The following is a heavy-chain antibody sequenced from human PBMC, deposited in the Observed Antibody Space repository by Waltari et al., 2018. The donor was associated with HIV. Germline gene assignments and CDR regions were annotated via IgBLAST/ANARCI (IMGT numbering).Heavy chain of an antibody. CDR1: GGSVGSSSTY. D-gene: IGHD3-16*01. J-gene: IGHJ4*02. V-gene: IGHV4-39*07. CDR2: INYSGNS. Sequence: QLQLQESGPGLVKPSEPLSLTCPVSGGSVGSSSTYWGWIRQPPGKGLEWIGSINYSGNSNYNPSLKSRVTISVDTSKNQLSLNLSSVTAADTAVYYCAPYYYISSRHYFDSWGQGTLVTVSS. CDR3: APYYYISSRHYFDS.